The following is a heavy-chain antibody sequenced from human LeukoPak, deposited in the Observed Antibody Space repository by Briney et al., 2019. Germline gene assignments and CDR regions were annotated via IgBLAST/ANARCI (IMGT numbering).Heavy chain of an antibody. V-gene: IGHV4-59*12. D-gene: IGHD3-3*01. CDR3: ARGPITIRSPFDY. J-gene: IGHJ4*02. CDR2: IYYSGTT. CDR1: GGSISSYY. Sequence: PSETLSLTCTVSGGSISSYYWSWIRQPPGKGLEWIGYIYYSGTTNYNPSLKSRVTIAVDTSKNQFSLKLNSVTAADTAVYYCARGPITIRSPFDYWGQGTLVTVSS.